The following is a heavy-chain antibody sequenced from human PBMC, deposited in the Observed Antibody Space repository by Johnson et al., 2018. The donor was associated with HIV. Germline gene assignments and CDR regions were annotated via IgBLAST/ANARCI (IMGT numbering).Heavy chain of an antibody. D-gene: IGHD3-9*01. J-gene: IGHJ3*02. CDR1: GFTSSSYW. CDR2: LNYAGREK. Sequence: VQLVESGGGLVQPGASLTLSCAASGFTSSSYWLSWVRQAPGTGLERVANLNYAGREKYDVDSVKVRFTTLRDNAMNELYLQMNSLRAEDTAVYYCARTARRYFVDAFDIWGQGTMVTVAS. V-gene: IGHV3-7*05. CDR3: ARTARRYFVDAFDI.